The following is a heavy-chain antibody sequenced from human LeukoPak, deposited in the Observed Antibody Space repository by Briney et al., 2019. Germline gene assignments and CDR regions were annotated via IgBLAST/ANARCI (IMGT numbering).Heavy chain of an antibody. CDR3: AKGGGMAVARRADY. CDR2: ISGSGGST. J-gene: IGHJ4*02. CDR1: GFTFSSYA. Sequence: GGSLRLSCAASGFTFSSYAMSWVRQAPGKGLEWVSAISGSGGSTYYADSVKGRFTISRDNSKNTLYLQMNSLRAEDTAVYYCAKGGGMAVARRADYWGQGTLVTVSS. D-gene: IGHD6-19*01. V-gene: IGHV3-23*01.